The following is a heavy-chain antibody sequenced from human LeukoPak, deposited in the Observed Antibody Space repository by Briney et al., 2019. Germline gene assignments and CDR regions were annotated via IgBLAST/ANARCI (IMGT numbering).Heavy chain of an antibody. CDR3: ARGLLWFGEALGYYFDY. J-gene: IGHJ4*02. Sequence: SETLSLTCAVYGGSFSGYYWSWIRQPPGKGLEWIGEINHSGSTNYNPSLKSRVTISVDTSKNQFSLKLSSVTAADTAVYYCARGLLWFGEALGYYFDYWGQGTLVTVSS. D-gene: IGHD3-10*01. CDR1: GGSFSGYY. V-gene: IGHV4-34*01. CDR2: INHSGST.